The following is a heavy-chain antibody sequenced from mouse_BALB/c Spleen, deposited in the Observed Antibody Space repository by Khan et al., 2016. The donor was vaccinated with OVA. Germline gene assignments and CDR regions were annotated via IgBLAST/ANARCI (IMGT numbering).Heavy chain of an antibody. CDR1: GFTFSSYG. CDR2: ISGDSNTI. Sequence: EVELVESGGGLVQPGGSRKLSCAASGFTFSSYGMHWVRQAPERGLEWVAYISGDSNTIYYTDTVKGRFTISRDTPRNTLFLQMTSLMSADTAMYYGATSYCYGYYFDYWGPGTTLTVSS. CDR3: ATSYCYGYYFDY. V-gene: IGHV5-17*02. D-gene: IGHD1-1*01. J-gene: IGHJ2*01.